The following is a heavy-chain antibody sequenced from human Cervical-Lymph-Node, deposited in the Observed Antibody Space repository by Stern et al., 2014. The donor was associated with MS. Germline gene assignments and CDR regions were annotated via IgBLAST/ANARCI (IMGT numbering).Heavy chain of an antibody. Sequence: VQLVQSGAEVKKPGSSVKISCKASGGTFSEFVFTWVSQAPGEGLEWMGRTIPKFGITNYAQKFQGRLTITADNSTSTTYLELSSLRFDDTAVYYCAREWELWGQGTLATVSS. CDR3: AREWEL. CDR1: GGTFSEFV. V-gene: IGHV1-69*09. CDR2: TIPKFGIT. D-gene: IGHD1-26*01. J-gene: IGHJ4*02.